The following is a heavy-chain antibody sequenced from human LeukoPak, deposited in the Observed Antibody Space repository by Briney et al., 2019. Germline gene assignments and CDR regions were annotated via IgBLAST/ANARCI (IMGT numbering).Heavy chain of an antibody. D-gene: IGHD2-8*01. CDR1: GFPFSDFS. CDR3: AKQSYARSLGE. CDR2: TNSGGSTT. V-gene: IGHV3-23*01. J-gene: IGHJ4*02. Sequence: PGGSLRLSCATSGFPFSDFSMTWVRQAPGKGLEWISTTNSGGSTTDYAESVKGRFTISRDNSKNTLYLQMSSLRVEDTAIYYCAKQSYARSLGEGGPGTLVTLSS.